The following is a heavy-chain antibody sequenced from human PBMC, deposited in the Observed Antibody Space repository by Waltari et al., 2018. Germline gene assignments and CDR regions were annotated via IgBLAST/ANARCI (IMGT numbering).Heavy chain of an antibody. V-gene: IGHV3-30*10. CDR1: GFTFSSHA. D-gene: IGHD3-22*01. J-gene: IGHJ4*02. Sequence: QVQLVESGGGGVQPGRSLRLSCAASGFTFSSHAMHWVRQAPGKGLEWVAVISFDGGDKHYTDSVKGRFTISRDTSKNMLYLQMSSLRAEDTAVYYCARDYYFDTSGYLDSWGQGTLVTVSS. CDR2: ISFDGGDK. CDR3: ARDYYFDTSGYLDS.